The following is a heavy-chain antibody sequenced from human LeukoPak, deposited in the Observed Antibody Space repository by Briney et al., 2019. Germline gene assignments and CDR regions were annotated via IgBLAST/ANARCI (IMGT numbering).Heavy chain of an antibody. J-gene: IGHJ3*02. Sequence: ASVKASCKASGYTFTGYYMHWVRQAPGQGLEWMGWINPNSGGTNYAQKFQGRVTMTRDTSISTAYMELSRLRSDGTAVYYCARDLYGSSGTDAFDIWGQGTMVTVSS. CDR2: INPNSGGT. CDR1: GYTFTGYY. D-gene: IGHD3-22*01. V-gene: IGHV1-2*02. CDR3: ARDLYGSSGTDAFDI.